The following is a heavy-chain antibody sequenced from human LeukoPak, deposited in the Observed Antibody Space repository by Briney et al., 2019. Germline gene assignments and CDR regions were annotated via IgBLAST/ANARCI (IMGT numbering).Heavy chain of an antibody. D-gene: IGHD3-22*01. V-gene: IGHV4-34*01. J-gene: IGHJ4*02. Sequence: PSETLSLTCAVYGGSFSGYYWSWIRQPPGKGLEWIGEINHSGSTNYNPSLKSRVTISKDTSKNQFSLKLSSVTAADTALYYCARIAYHDSSGYYYAFDYWGQGTLVTVSS. CDR1: GGSFSGYY. CDR2: INHSGST. CDR3: ARIAYHDSSGYYYAFDY.